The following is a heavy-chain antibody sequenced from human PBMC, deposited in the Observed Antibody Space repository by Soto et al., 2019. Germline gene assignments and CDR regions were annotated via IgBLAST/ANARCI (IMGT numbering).Heavy chain of an antibody. CDR2: INAGNGNT. J-gene: IGHJ4*02. CDR3: ARHQSGSSSPDFDY. D-gene: IGHD6-13*01. Sequence: ASVKVFCKASGYTFTSYAMHWVRQAPGQRLEWMGWINAGNGNTKYSQKFQGRVTITRDTSASTAYMELSSLRSEDTAVYYCARHQSGSSSPDFDYWGQGTLVTVSS. CDR1: GYTFTSYA. V-gene: IGHV1-3*01.